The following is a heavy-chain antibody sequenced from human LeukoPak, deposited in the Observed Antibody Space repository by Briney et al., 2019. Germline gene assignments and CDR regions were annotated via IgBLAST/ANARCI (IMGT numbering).Heavy chain of an antibody. D-gene: IGHD3-16*01. CDR2: IFASGNT. J-gene: IGHJ4*02. CDR3: VQDGPLRSDY. V-gene: IGHV4-4*07. CDR1: GASISTYY. Sequence: SETLSLTCTVSGASISTYYWSWIRQPAGKGLEWVGRIFASGNTNYNPSLESRIAMSVDTSKNQFSLNLSSVTAADMAIYYCVQDGPLRSDYWGQGTLVTVSS.